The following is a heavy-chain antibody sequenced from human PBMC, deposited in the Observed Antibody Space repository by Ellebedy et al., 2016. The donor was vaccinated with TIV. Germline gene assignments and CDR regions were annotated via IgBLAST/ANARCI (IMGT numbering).Heavy chain of an antibody. J-gene: IGHJ4*02. CDR1: GFTFSSYA. V-gene: IGHV3-23*01. CDR3: AKMLAGTRDY. D-gene: IGHD6-19*01. Sequence: GESLKISXAASGFTFSSYAMSWVRQAPGKGLEWVSAISGSGGSTYYADSVKGRFTISRDNSKNTPYLQMNSLRAEDTAVYYCAKMLAGTRDYWGQGTLVTVSS. CDR2: ISGSGGST.